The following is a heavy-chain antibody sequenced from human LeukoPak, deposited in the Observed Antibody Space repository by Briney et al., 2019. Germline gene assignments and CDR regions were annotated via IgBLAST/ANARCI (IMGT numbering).Heavy chain of an antibody. CDR3: ARVSSDY. CDR2: ISYDGSNK. V-gene: IGHV3-30*04. CDR1: GFTFSSYA. D-gene: IGHD3-3*02. J-gene: IGHJ4*02. Sequence: PGGSLRLSCAASGFTFSSYAMHWVRQAPGKGLGWVAVISYDGSNKYYADSVKGRFTISRDNSKNTLYLQMNSLRAEDTAVYYCARVSSDYWGQGTLVTVSS.